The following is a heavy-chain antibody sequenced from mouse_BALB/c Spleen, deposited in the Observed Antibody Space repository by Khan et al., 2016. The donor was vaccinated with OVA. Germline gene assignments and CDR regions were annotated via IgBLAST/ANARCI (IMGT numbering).Heavy chain of an antibody. Sequence: QVQLQQSGPELVRPGVSVKISCKGSGYTFTDYAMYWVKQSHAKSLEWIGLISTYSGNTNYNQKFKGKATMTVDKSSSTAYMELARLTSEDSAIYYCARPAYDGYYDYWGQGITLTVSS. CDR2: ISTYSGNT. J-gene: IGHJ2*01. CDR1: GYTFTDYA. D-gene: IGHD2-3*01. CDR3: ARPAYDGYYDY. V-gene: IGHV1S137*01.